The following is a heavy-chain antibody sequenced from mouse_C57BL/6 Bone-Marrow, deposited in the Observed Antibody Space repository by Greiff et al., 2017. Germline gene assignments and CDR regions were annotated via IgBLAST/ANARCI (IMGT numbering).Heavy chain of an antibody. CDR1: GYTFTSYW. CDR3: ARYYGSSLVVPYYFDY. V-gene: IGHV1-59*01. J-gene: IGHJ2*01. CDR2: IDPSDSYT. Sequence: QVQLQQPGAELVRPGTSVKLSCKASGYTFTSYWMHWVKQRPGQGLEWIGVIDPSDSYTNYNQKFKGKATLTVDTSSSTAYMQLSSLTSEDSAVXYCARYYGSSLVVPYYFDYWGQGTTLTVSS. D-gene: IGHD1-1*01.